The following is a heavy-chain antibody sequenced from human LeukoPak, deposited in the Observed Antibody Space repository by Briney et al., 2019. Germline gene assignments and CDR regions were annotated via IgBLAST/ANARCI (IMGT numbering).Heavy chain of an antibody. CDR2: IRQDGNKI. Sequence: GGSLRLSCAASGFIFSTYWMSWVRQAPGKGLEWVANIRQDGNKIYYVDSVKGRFTISRDNAKNSLYLQMHNLRAEDTAVYYCARPARLRTPDDALDIWGQGTLVTVSS. V-gene: IGHV3-7*01. CDR1: GFIFSTYW. J-gene: IGHJ3*02. CDR3: ARPARLRTPDDALDI. D-gene: IGHD5-12*01.